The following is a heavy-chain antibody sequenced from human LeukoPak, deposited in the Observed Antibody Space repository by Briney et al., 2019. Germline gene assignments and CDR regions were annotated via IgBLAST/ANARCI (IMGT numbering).Heavy chain of an antibody. D-gene: IGHD3-9*01. V-gene: IGHV4-34*01. CDR2: INHSGST. CDR3: ARLGGIRYFDITPPYFDY. Sequence: SETLSLTCAVYGGSFSGYYWSWIRQPPGKGLEWIGEINHSGSTNYNPSLKSRVTISVDTSKNQFSLKLSSVTAADTAVYYCARLGGIRYFDITPPYFDYWGQGTLVTVSS. J-gene: IGHJ4*02. CDR1: GGSFSGYY.